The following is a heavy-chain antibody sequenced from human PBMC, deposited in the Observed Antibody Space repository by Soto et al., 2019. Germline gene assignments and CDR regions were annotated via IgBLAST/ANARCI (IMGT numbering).Heavy chain of an antibody. CDR3: AKTRGGYCSGGSCYPLLPAFDI. J-gene: IGHJ3*02. D-gene: IGHD2-15*01. CDR1: GFTFSSYA. Sequence: PRLSCAASGFTFSSYAMSWVRQAPGKGLEWVSAISGSGGSTYYADSVKGRSTISRDNSKNTLYLQMNSLRAEDTAVYYCAKTRGGYCSGGSCYPLLPAFDIWGQGTMVTVSS. V-gene: IGHV3-23*01. CDR2: ISGSGGST.